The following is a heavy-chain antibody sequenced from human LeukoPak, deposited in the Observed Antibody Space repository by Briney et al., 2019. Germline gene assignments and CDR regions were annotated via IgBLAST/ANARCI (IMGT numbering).Heavy chain of an antibody. J-gene: IGHJ6*03. D-gene: IGHD3-22*01. CDR2: IYYSGST. CDR1: GGSISSYY. Sequence: KPSETLSLTCTVSGGSISSYYWSWIRQPPGKGLEWIGYIYYSGSTNYNPSLKSRVTISVDTSKNQFSLKLSSVTAADTAVYYCARDAVVTDYYYYYMDVWGKGTTVTVSS. V-gene: IGHV4-59*01. CDR3: ARDAVVTDYYYYYMDV.